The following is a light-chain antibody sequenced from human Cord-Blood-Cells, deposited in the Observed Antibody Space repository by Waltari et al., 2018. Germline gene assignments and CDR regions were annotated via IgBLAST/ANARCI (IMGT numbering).Light chain of an antibody. V-gene: IGLV2-14*01. CDR1: SSDVGGYNY. Sequence: QSALTQPASVSGSPGQSITISCTGTSSDVGGYNYVSWYQQHPGKAPKLMIYDVSNLPAGVSNRFSGSKSVNTASLTISGLQAEDEADYYCSSYTSSSTLEVFGTGTKVTVL. J-gene: IGLJ1*01. CDR2: DVS. CDR3: SSYTSSSTLEV.